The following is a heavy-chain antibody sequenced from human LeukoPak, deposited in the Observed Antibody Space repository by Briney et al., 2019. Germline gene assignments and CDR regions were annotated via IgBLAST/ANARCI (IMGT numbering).Heavy chain of an antibody. V-gene: IGHV3-23*01. CDR1: GFTSSVYT. J-gene: IGHJ4*02. CDR3: AKDRYCRSTNCPYDY. Sequence: SGGSLRLSCAASGFTSSVYTMNWVRQAPGKGLEWVSGISVSDDSTYYADSVKGRFTMSRDNSNNMLYLQMNSLRAEDTAVYYCAKDRYCRSTNCPYDYWGQGTLVTVSS. CDR2: ISVSDDST. D-gene: IGHD2-2*01.